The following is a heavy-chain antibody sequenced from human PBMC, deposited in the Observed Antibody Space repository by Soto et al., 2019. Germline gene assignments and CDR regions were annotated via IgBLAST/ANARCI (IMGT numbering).Heavy chain of an antibody. CDR3: AKDALVVVPAAPLFVASSSPSDQWYFDL. Sequence: EVQLLESGGGLVQPGGSLRLSCAASGFTFSSYAMSWVRQAPGKGLEWVSAISGSGGSTYYADSVKGRFTISRDNSKNTLYLQMNSLRAEDTAVYYCAKDALVVVPAAPLFVASSSPSDQWYFDLWGRGTLVTVSS. D-gene: IGHD2-2*01. CDR1: GFTFSSYA. V-gene: IGHV3-23*01. CDR2: ISGSGGST. J-gene: IGHJ2*01.